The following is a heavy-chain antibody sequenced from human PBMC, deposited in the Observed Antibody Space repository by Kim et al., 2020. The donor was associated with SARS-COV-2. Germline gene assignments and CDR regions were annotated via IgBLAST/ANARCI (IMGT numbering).Heavy chain of an antibody. V-gene: IGHV5-10-1*01. D-gene: IGHD3-9*01. CDR3: AKSLYLASWFDP. CDR2: IDPSDSYT. Sequence: GESLKISCKGSGYSFTSYWISWVRQMPGKGLEWMGRIDPSDSYTNYSPSFQGHVTISADKSISTAYLQWSSLKASDTAMYYCAKSLYLASWFDPWGQGTLVTVSS. J-gene: IGHJ5*02. CDR1: GYSFTSYW.